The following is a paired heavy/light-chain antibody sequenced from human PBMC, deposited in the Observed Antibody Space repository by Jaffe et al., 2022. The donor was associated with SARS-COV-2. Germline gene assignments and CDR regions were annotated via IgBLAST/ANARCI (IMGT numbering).Heavy chain of an antibody. V-gene: IGHV3-15*01. CDR3: TTSEGGWDLRGDYFDN. CDR2: IKDKTDGGTT. J-gene: IGHJ4*02. Sequence: EVQLVESGGDLVKPGGSLRLSCAASGFTFSNAWMSWVRQAPGKGLEWIGLIKDKTDGGTTDYAAPVKDRFIISRDDSENMLYLQMHSLKTEDTAIYYCTTSEGGWDLRGDYFDNWGQGTLVTVSS. D-gene: IGHD1-26*01. CDR1: GFTFSNAW.
Light chain of an antibody. Sequence: DIQMTQSPSTLSASVGDRVTITCRASQSISNWLAWYQQKPGKAPKLLIYKASSLESGVPSRFSGSGSGTEFTLTISSLQPDDSASYYCQQYNNRFRTFGQGTKVEIK. CDR3: QQYNNRFRT. V-gene: IGKV1-5*03. CDR1: QSISNW. J-gene: IGKJ1*01. CDR2: KAS.